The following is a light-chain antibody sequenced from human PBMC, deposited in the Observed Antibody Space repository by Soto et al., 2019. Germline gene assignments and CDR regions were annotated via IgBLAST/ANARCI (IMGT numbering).Light chain of an antibody. Sequence: DIQMTQSPSSVSASVGAKVIITCRASQDIRDWLAWYQQKPGKAPKLLIYEASSLEKGVPARFGGSGSGTEFTLTISSLQPDDFATYYCQQYNVYSWTFGQGTKVDI. CDR3: QQYNVYSWT. CDR1: QDIRDW. J-gene: IGKJ1*01. CDR2: EAS. V-gene: IGKV1-5*03.